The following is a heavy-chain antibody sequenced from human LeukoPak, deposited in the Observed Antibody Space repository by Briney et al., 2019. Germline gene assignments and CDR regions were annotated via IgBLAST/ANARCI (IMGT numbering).Heavy chain of an antibody. J-gene: IGHJ4*02. D-gene: IGHD1/OR15-1a*01. Sequence: SETLSLTCAVYGGSLSGYYWAWIRQPPGKGLEWIGRIYSSGYTNDNPSLKSRITMSVDMSKNQFSLRLNSVTAADTAVYYCARGEHSVDSWGQGMLVAVSS. V-gene: IGHV4-59*10. CDR1: GGSLSGYY. CDR3: ARGEHSVDS. CDR2: IYSSGYT.